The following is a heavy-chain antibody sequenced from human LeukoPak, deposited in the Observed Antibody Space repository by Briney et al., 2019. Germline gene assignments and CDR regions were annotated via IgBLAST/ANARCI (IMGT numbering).Heavy chain of an antibody. Sequence: SSETLSLTCTVSGGSISSGNYYWSWIRQHPGKGLEWIGYIYYTGSTYYDPSLKSRVTISVDTSKNQFSLKLSSVAAADTAVYYCARVDSSSPHFDYWGQGTLVTVSS. D-gene: IGHD6-13*01. CDR1: GGSISSGNYY. V-gene: IGHV4-31*03. CDR3: ARVDSSSPHFDY. CDR2: IYYTGST. J-gene: IGHJ4*02.